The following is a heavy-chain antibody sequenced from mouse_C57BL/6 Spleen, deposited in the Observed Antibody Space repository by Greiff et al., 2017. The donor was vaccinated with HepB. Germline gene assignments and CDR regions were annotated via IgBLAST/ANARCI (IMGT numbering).Heavy chain of an antibody. Sequence: VQVVESGAELAKPGASVKLSCKASGYTFTSYWMHWVKQRPGQGLEWIGYINPSSGYTKYNQKFKDKATLTADKSSSTAYMQLSSLTYEDSAVYYCAFDSSGDFAYWGQGTLVTVSA. CDR3: AFDSSGDFAY. D-gene: IGHD3-2*02. V-gene: IGHV1-7*01. CDR1: GYTFTSYW. CDR2: INPSSGYT. J-gene: IGHJ3*01.